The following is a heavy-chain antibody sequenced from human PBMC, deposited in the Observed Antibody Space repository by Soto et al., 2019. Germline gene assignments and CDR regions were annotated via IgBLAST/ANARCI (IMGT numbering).Heavy chain of an antibody. J-gene: IGHJ4*01. CDR1: GGSISSGGYY. Sequence: QVQLQASGPGLVKPSQTLSLTCTVSGGSISSGGYYWSWIRQHPGTGLAWIGYISYSGSTYYNPSLKRRVTTSVDTSKKQFSLILNSVSDADTAVYNCARGVLHWGQGTLVTVSS. CDR3: ARGVLH. V-gene: IGHV4-31*03. CDR2: ISYSGST.